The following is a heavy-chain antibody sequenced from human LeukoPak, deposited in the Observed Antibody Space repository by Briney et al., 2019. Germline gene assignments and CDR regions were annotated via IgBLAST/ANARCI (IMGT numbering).Heavy chain of an antibody. CDR2: IFHSGST. V-gene: IGHV4-38-2*02. J-gene: IGHJ3*01. CDR3: AREAEKQWQY. CDR1: GYSLTSGYY. D-gene: IGHD6-19*01. Sequence: PSETLSLTCTVSGYSLTSGYYWGWIRQPPGKGLEWIASIFHSGSTFYNPSVKSRVTISVDTSKNQFSLTLRSVTAADTAVYYCAREAEKQWQYWGKGTMATVSS.